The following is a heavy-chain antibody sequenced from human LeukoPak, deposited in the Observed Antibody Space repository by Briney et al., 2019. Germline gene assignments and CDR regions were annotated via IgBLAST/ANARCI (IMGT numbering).Heavy chain of an antibody. D-gene: IGHD6-19*01. CDR3: ASLRKYSSGWYGPLYYFDY. Sequence: SETLSLTCAVYGGSFSGYYWSWIRQPPGKGLEWIGEINHSGSTNYNPSLKSRVTISVDTSKNQFSLKLSCVTAADTAVYYCASLRKYSSGWYGPLYYFDYWGQGTLVTVSS. V-gene: IGHV4-34*01. CDR2: INHSGST. J-gene: IGHJ4*02. CDR1: GGSFSGYY.